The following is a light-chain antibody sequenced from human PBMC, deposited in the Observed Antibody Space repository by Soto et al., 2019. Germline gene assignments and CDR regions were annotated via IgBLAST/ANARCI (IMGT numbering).Light chain of an antibody. J-gene: IGKJ3*01. CDR2: AAS. CDR1: QDIRNY. CDR3: HSYNTAAFA. V-gene: IGKV1-27*01. Sequence: DIPMTQSPSSLSASVGDRVTITCRASQDIRNYLAWYQQRPGKVPTLLIYAASILQSGVPSRFSGSGSGTDYTLTITSLQPEDVATYYCHSYNTAAFAFGPGTEVEIK.